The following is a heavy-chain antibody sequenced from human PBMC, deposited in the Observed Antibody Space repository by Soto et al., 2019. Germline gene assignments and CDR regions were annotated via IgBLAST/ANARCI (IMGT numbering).Heavy chain of an antibody. CDR3: VRPQHSLPYINGIFEY. D-gene: IGHD2-2*01. CDR2: TSYDGSTK. V-gene: IGHV3-30*03. Sequence: GGSLRLSCAASGFTFSIYGIHWVRQAPGKGLEWVAATSYDGSTKYYADSVKGRFTIARDNSKNTLFLQMNSLSAEDTAIYYCVRPQHSLPYINGIFEYWGQGTLVTVSS. J-gene: IGHJ4*02. CDR1: GFTFSIYG.